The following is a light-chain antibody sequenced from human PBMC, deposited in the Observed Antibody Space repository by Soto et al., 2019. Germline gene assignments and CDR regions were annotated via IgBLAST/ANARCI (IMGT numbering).Light chain of an antibody. Sequence: QSALTQPASVSGSPGQSITISCTGTSSDVGGYNSVSWYQHHPGKAPKLMIYDVSNRPSGVSNRVSGSKSVHTASLTISGLQAEDEADYYCSSYTSSSTVVFGGGTKLTVL. CDR1: SSDVGGYNS. J-gene: IGLJ2*01. CDR2: DVS. CDR3: SSYTSSSTVV. V-gene: IGLV2-14*03.